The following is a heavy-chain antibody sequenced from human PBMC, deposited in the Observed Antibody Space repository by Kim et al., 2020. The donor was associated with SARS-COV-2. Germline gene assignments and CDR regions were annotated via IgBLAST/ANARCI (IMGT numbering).Heavy chain of an antibody. CDR2: IEPNGIDT. CDR1: GFPFSDAW. CDR3: VRDRGYKTFDY. J-gene: IGHJ4*02. D-gene: IGHD3-22*01. V-gene: IGHV3-7*04. Sequence: GGSLRLSCVVSGFPFSDAWMNWVRQAPGKGLEWVASIEPNGIDTYYVDSVKGRFTISRDNATKSVFLQMNSLRAEDTASYYCVRDRGYKTFDYWGQGTRVTVSS.